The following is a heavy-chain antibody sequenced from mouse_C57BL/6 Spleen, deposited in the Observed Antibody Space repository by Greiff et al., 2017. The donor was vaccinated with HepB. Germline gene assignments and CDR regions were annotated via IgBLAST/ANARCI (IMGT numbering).Heavy chain of an antibody. V-gene: IGHV1-26*01. CDR1: GYTFTDYY. J-gene: IGHJ3*01. CDR3: AREFTTVETY. CDR2: INPNNGGT. D-gene: IGHD1-1*01. Sequence: EVQLQQSGPELVKPGASVKISCKASGYTFTDYYMNWVKQSHGKSLEWIGDINPNNGGTSYNQKFKGKATLTVDKSSSTAYMELRSLTSEDSAVYYCAREFTTVETYWGQGTLVTVSA.